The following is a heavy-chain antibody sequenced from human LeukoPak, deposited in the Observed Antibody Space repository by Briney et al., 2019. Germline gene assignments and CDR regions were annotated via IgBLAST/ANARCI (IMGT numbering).Heavy chain of an antibody. Sequence: PGGSLSLSCAASGFTFSIYSMNWVRQAPGKGLEWVSYISSSSNTIHYADSVKGRFTISRDNAKNSLYLQMNSLRAEDTGVYYCARDLYPGYWGQGTLVTVSS. CDR3: ARDLYPGY. CDR2: ISSSSNTI. J-gene: IGHJ4*02. V-gene: IGHV3-48*01. D-gene: IGHD3-16*01. CDR1: GFTFSIYS.